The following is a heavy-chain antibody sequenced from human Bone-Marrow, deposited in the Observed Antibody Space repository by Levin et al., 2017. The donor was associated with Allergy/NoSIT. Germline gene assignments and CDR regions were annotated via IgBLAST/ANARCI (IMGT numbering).Heavy chain of an antibody. CDR3: ARGTQYSSGWNAYDI. V-gene: IGHV4-39*07. Sequence: PGGSLRLSCTVSGSSISSSAYYWDWIRQSPGKGLEWIGSMHSGGSIFYSPSLKSRATISGDTSKKQLSLKLNSVTAADTALYYCARGTQYSSGWNAYDIWGRGTMVTVSS. CDR2: MHSGGSI. D-gene: IGHD6-19*01. J-gene: IGHJ3*02. CDR1: GSSISSSAYY.